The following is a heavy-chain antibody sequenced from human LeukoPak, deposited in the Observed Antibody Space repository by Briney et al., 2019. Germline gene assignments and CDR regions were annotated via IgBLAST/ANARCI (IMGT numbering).Heavy chain of an antibody. CDR2: FYYSGST. CDR1: GGSISSYY. J-gene: IGHJ4*02. CDR3: ARGPGGYSYGYYFDY. D-gene: IGHD5-18*01. V-gene: IGHV4-59*01. Sequence: SETLSLTCAVSGGSISSYYWSWIRQPPGMGLEWIGFFYYSGSTNYNPSLKSRVTISVDTSKNHFSLKLSSVTAADTAVYYCARGPGGYSYGYYFDYWGQGTLVTVSS.